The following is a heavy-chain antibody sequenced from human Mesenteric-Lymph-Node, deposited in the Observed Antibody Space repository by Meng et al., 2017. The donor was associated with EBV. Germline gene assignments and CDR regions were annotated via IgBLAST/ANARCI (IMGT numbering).Heavy chain of an antibody. Sequence: QVQLVQSGAEVKKPGASVRVSCKASGYTFTDYYMHWVRQAPGQGLEWMGRIDPNSGGTNSAQKFQGRVTMTRDTSISTAYMELIRLRSDDTAVYYCALHLVTRFFDYWGQGTLVTVSS. CDR1: GYTFTDYY. D-gene: IGHD4-23*01. CDR2: IDPNSGGT. CDR3: ALHLVTRFFDY. J-gene: IGHJ4*02. V-gene: IGHV1-2*06.